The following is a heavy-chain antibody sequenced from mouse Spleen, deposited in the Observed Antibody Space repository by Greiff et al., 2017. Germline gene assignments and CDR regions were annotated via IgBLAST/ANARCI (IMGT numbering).Heavy chain of an antibody. Sequence: VQGVESGAELARPGASVKMSCKASGYTFTSYTMHWVKQRPGQGLEWIGYINPSSGYTKYNQKFKDKATLTADKSSSTAYMQLSSLTSEDSAVYYCAREDYDGSSYAMDYWGQGTSVTVSS. J-gene: IGHJ4*01. D-gene: IGHD1-1*01. CDR1: GYTFTSYT. V-gene: IGHV1-4*01. CDR2: INPSSGYT. CDR3: AREDYDGSSYAMDY.